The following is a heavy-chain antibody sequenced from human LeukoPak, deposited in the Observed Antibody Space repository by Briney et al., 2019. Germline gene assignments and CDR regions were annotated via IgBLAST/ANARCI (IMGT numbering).Heavy chain of an antibody. J-gene: IGHJ4*02. CDR3: AKDAGEYCSSTSCYTLDY. CDR2: IKQDAGEI. Sequence: GGSLRLSCVASGFTLSGYWMSWVRQLPGKGLEWVANIKQDAGEIRYVDSVKGRFTISRDNSKNSLYLQMNSLRTEDTALYYCAKDAGEYCSSTSCYTLDYWGQGTLVTVSS. V-gene: IGHV3-7*03. CDR1: GFTLSGYW. D-gene: IGHD2-2*02.